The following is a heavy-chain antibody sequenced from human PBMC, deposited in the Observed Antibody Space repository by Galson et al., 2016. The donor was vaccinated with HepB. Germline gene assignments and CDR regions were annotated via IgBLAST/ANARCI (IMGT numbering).Heavy chain of an antibody. Sequence: SLRLSCAVSGFILSGHGLHWVRQAPGKGLEWVAIIWYDGSNKYYADSVKERFTISRDTSKNTLYLQMNSLTAEDTAVYYCVRDLGGSWRSGSFDFWGQGSLVTVSS. J-gene: IGHJ4*02. CDR3: VRDLGGSWRSGSFDF. V-gene: IGHV3-33*01. CDR2: IWYDGSNK. CDR1: GFILSGHG. D-gene: IGHD2-15*01.